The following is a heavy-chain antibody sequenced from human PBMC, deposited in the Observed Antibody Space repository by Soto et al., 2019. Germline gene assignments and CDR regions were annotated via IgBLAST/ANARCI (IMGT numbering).Heavy chain of an antibody. V-gene: IGHV4-34*01. J-gene: IGHJ4*02. D-gene: IGHD1-26*01. CDR3: ARAGGSYYFDY. Sequence: SETLSLTCAVYGGSFSGYYWSWIRQPPGKGLEWIGEINHSGSTNYNPSLKSRVTISVDTSKNQFSLKLSSVTAADTAVYYCARAGGSYYFDYWGQGTLVTVSS. CDR2: INHSGST. CDR1: GGSFSGYY.